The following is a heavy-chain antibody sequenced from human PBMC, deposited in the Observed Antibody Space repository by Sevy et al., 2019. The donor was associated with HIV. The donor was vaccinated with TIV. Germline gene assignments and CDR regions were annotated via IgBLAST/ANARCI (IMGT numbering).Heavy chain of an antibody. Sequence: AGSLRLSCRTSGFTFDSFRFMWVLQAPGKDLEWLSYIRTYGTTTFYADSVKGRFTISRDNAENSVFLQMNSLTEDDTAVYFCARGMIPAYRDANGPLDYWGQGTRVTVSS. D-gene: IGHD2-8*01. V-gene: IGHV3-48*02. CDR2: IRTYGTTT. J-gene: IGHJ4*02. CDR1: GFTFDSFR. CDR3: ARGMIPAYRDANGPLDY.